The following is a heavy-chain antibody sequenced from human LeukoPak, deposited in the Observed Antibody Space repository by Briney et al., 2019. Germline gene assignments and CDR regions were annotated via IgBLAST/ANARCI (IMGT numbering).Heavy chain of an antibody. D-gene: IGHD6-19*01. CDR2: INYSGAT. CDR3: ATTFSYTSGGYDY. CDR1: GDSISGNSYH. Sequence: SETLSLTCTVSGDSISGNSYHWGWLRQPPGKGLEWIGSINYSGATYYNPSLKSRVSISVDTSKNQFSLKVTSVTAADTAVYYCATTFSYTSGGYDYWGQGTLVTVSS. V-gene: IGHV4-39*01. J-gene: IGHJ4*02.